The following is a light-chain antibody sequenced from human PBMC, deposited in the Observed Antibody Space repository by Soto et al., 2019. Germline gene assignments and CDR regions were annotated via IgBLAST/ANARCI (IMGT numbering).Light chain of an antibody. CDR2: KAS. Sequence: DIQMTQSPSTLSASVGDRGTITCRASQSISSWLAWYQQKPGKAPKILIYKASSLQSGVPSRFRGSGSGTEVTLTISSLQPDEFAAYYFQQDKNSPLTFGQGTKREIK. V-gene: IGKV1-5*03. CDR3: QQDKNSPLT. CDR1: QSISSW. J-gene: IGKJ2*01.